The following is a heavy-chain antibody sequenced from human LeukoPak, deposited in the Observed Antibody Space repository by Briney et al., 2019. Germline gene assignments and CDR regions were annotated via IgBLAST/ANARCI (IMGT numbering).Heavy chain of an antibody. CDR3: ARVRAMERGYFDY. CDR1: GFTFSSYA. CDR2: ISGSGGST. D-gene: IGHD3-10*01. V-gene: IGHV3-23*01. Sequence: GGSLRLSCAASGFTFSSYAMSWVRQAPGKGLEWVSAISGSGGSTYYADSVKGRFTISRDNSKNTLYLQMNSLRAEDTAVYYCARVRAMERGYFDYWGQGTLVTVSS. J-gene: IGHJ4*02.